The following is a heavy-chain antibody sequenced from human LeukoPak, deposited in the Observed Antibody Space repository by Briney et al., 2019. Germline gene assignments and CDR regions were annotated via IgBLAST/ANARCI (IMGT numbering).Heavy chain of an antibody. J-gene: IGHJ4*02. Sequence: KTSETLSLTCTVSGGSISSYYWSWIRQPAGKGLEWIGRIYTSGSTNYNPSLKSRVTISVDKSKNQFSLKLSSVTAADTAVYYCAREPPRVGATSYFDYWGQGTLVTVSS. CDR3: AREPPRVGATSYFDY. CDR2: IYTSGST. D-gene: IGHD1-26*01. CDR1: GGSISSYY. V-gene: IGHV4-4*07.